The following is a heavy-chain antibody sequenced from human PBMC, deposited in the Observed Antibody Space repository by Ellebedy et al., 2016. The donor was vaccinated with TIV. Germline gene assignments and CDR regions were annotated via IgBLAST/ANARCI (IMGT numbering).Heavy chain of an antibody. D-gene: IGHD3-10*02. CDR2: ISSSSSYI. J-gene: IGHJ6*02. CDR1: GFTFSSYS. V-gene: IGHV3-21*01. Sequence: GESLKISXAASGFTFSSYSMNWVRQAPGKGLEWVSSISSSSSYIYYADSVKGRFTISRDNAKNSLYLQMNSLRAEDTAVYYCASLFGHGIDVWGQGTTVTVSS. CDR3: ASLFGHGIDV.